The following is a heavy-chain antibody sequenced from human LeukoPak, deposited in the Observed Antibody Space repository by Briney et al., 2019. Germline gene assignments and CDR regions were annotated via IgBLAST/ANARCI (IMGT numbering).Heavy chain of an antibody. CDR2: IRSKANSYAT. CDR3: TRTYGDYASFENV. CDR1: GFTFSGSA. D-gene: IGHD4-17*01. V-gene: IGHV3-73*01. J-gene: IGHJ6*02. Sequence: GGSLRLSCAASGFTFSGSAMHWVRQASGKGLEWVGRIRSKANSYATTYASSVKGRFTISRGDSKNTAYLQMNSLKTEDTAVYYCTRTYGDYASFENVWGQGTTVTVSS.